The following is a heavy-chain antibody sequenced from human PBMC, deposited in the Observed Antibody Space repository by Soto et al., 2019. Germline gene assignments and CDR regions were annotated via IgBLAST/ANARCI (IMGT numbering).Heavy chain of an antibody. CDR2: IKNDGSST. V-gene: IGHV3-74*01. CDR1: GFTFTDYW. D-gene: IGHD4-4*01. CDR3: ARELTVAPRVFDC. Sequence: PGGSLRLSCAASGFTFTDYWMHWVRQAPGKGLVWVSRIKNDGSSTTYADSVKGRFTISRDNTKNTLYLQMNSLGAEDTAVYYFARELTVAPRVFDCWGQGSLVTVSS. J-gene: IGHJ4*02.